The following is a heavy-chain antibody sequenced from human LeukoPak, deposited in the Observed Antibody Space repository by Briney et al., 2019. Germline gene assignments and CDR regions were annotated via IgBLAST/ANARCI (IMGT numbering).Heavy chain of an antibody. CDR3: ARGDGYYDSSGPDL. Sequence: SQTLSLTCTVSGDSISSGGYYWSWIRQPPGKGLEWIGYIYHSGSTYYNPSLKSRVTISVDRSKNQFSLKLSSVTAADTAVYYCARGDGYYDSSGPDLWGRGTLVTVSS. V-gene: IGHV4-30-2*01. CDR1: GDSISSGGYY. D-gene: IGHD3-22*01. CDR2: IYHSGST. J-gene: IGHJ2*01.